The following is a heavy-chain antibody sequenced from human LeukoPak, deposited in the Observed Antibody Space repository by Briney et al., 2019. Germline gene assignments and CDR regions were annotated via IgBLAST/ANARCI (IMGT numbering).Heavy chain of an antibody. CDR1: GGSISSYY. CDR3: ARDWGVEGRPGYMDV. Sequence: SETLSLTCTVSGGSISSYYWSWIRQPAGTALEWIGRIYTSGTITYNPSLKSRVTMSVDTSKNQFSLKLSSVTAADTAVYFCARDWGVEGRPGYMDVWGKGTTVTVSS. V-gene: IGHV4-4*07. D-gene: IGHD6-6*01. CDR2: IYTSGTI. J-gene: IGHJ6*03.